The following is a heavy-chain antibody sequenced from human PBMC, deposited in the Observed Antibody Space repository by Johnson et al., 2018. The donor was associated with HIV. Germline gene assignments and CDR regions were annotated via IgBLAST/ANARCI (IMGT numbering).Heavy chain of an antibody. D-gene: IGHD5-12*01. V-gene: IGHV3-30*04. J-gene: IGHJ3*02. CDR2: ISYDGSIQ. CDR1: GFTFSTYA. CDR3: AKVRWLRLDNEAFDS. Sequence: VQLVESGGGVVQPGRSLRLSCAASGFTFSTYAIHWVRQAPGKGLEWVAIISYDGSIQYYADSVQGRFTISRDNSKNTLYLQMHSLRLEDTAVYYCAKVRWLRLDNEAFDSWGQGTMVTVSS.